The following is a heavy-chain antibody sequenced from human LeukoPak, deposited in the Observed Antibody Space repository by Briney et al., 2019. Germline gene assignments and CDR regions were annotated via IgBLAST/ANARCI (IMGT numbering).Heavy chain of an antibody. CDR2: TYYRAKRYN. J-gene: IGHJ4*01. D-gene: IGHD5-18*01. Sequence: SQTLSLTCAISGDSVSSNSAAWNWVRQSPSRGLEWLGRTYYRAKRYNDYAVSVKCRITINPDTSENHFSLQLNSVTPGDTALYYCARGYGYYFDYWGHGTLVTVSS. V-gene: IGHV6-1*01. CDR3: ARGYGYYFDY. CDR1: GDSVSSNSAA.